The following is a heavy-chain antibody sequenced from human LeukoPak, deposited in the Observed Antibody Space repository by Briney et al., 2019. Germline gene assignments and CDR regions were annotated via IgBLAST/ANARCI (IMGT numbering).Heavy chain of an antibody. CDR3: ARDRGSYIYYDSSGYLH. CDR2: INQDGSEK. Sequence: GGSLRLSCAASGFTFSSYWMSWVRQAPGKGLEWVANINQDGSEKYYVDSVKGRFTISRDNAKNSLYLQMNSLRVEDTAVYYCARDRGSYIYYDSSGYLHWGQGTLVTVSS. V-gene: IGHV3-7*01. CDR1: GFTFSSYW. D-gene: IGHD3-22*01. J-gene: IGHJ4*02.